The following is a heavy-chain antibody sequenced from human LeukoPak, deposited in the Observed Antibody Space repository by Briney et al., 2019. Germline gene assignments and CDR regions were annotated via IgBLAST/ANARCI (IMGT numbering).Heavy chain of an antibody. V-gene: IGHV3-23*01. J-gene: IGHJ4*02. CDR2: ISGSCGST. CDR3: AKDKSIDGQYYYDSSGSLGFDY. D-gene: IGHD3-22*01. CDR1: GFTFSSYA. Sequence: GGSLRLSCAASGFTFSSYAMSWVRQAPGNGLEWVSAISGSCGSTFYADSVKGRFTISRDNSKNTLYLQMNSMRAEDTAVYYCAKDKSIDGQYYYDSSGSLGFDYWGQGTLVTVSS.